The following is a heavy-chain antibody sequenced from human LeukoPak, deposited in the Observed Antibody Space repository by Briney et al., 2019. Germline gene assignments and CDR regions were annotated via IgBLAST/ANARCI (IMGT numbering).Heavy chain of an antibody. J-gene: IGHJ4*02. V-gene: IGHV3-74*01. D-gene: IGHD1-26*01. Sequence: GWSLRLSCAASGFTFSRYWMHWLRQLPGKGLVWVSRINRDGSIISYADSVRGRFTISRDNAKNTLYLQMNGLRAEDTAVYYCARNGLGEWELLHVWGQGTLVTVSS. CDR2: INRDGSII. CDR1: GFTFSRYW. CDR3: ARNGLGEWELLHV.